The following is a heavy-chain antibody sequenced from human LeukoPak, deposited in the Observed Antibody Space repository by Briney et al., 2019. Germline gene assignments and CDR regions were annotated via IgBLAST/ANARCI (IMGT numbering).Heavy chain of an antibody. Sequence: SETLSLTCTVSGGSISSSSYYWSWIRQPPGKGLEWIGEINHSGSTNYNPSLKSRVTISVDTSKNQFSLKLSSVTAADTAVYYCARGLRISDAFDIWGQGTMVTVSS. CDR2: INHSGST. D-gene: IGHD4-17*01. CDR1: GGSISSSSYY. CDR3: ARGLRISDAFDI. J-gene: IGHJ3*02. V-gene: IGHV4-39*07.